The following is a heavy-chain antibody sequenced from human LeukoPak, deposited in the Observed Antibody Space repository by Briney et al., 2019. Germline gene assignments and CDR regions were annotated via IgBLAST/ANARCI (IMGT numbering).Heavy chain of an antibody. V-gene: IGHV4-4*07. CDR1: GGSISSYY. J-gene: IGHJ3*02. CDR3: ARGPITAAGTEGAEDSFDI. CDR2: IFTSGST. Sequence: PSETLSLTCTVSGGSISSYYWSWIRQAAGKGLEWIGRIFTSGSTNYNPSLKSGVTMSVDTSKNQFSLKLSFVTAADTAVYYCARGPITAAGTEGAEDSFDIWGHGPLVTVSS. D-gene: IGHD6-13*01.